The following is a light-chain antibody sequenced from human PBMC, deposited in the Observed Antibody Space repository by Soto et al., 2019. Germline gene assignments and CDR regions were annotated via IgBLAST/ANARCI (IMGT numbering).Light chain of an antibody. CDR3: CSNAVGSTYV. CDR2: EAY. J-gene: IGLJ1*01. V-gene: IGLV2-23*01. Sequence: QSVLTQPASVSGSPGQSITISCTGTSTDVGSHKLVSWYQQYPGNAPKLIIFEAYKRPSGVSNRVSGSKSGSTASLTISGLQAEDEADYYCCSNAVGSTYVFGTGTKVTVL. CDR1: STDVGSHKL.